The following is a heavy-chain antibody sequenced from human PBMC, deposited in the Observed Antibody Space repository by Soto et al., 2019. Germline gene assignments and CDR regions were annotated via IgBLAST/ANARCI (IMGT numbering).Heavy chain of an antibody. CDR1: GYTFTDYC. CDR2: ISPRSGSA. J-gene: IGHJ6*02. CDR3: ARGPYYVPAYVMDL. V-gene: IGHV1-2*02. Sequence: ASVKVSCQASGYTFTDYCIHWVRQAPGQGVEWMGWISPRSGSANFAQRFQGRVSMTRDTSISTAYMELKRLKSDDQAVYYCARGPYYVPAYVMDLWGPGTTVTVSS. D-gene: IGHD3-10*02.